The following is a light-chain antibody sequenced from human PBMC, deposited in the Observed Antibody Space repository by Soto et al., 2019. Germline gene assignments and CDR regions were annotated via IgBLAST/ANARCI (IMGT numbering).Light chain of an antibody. Sequence: DIVMTQSPDSLAVSLGERATINCRSSQSILYPSNNKNYLAWYQQTPGQPPKMLISWASTRQSGVPDRFSGSGSGTDFTLPSSSLQAEDVAVYYCQQHYTTESTFGPGTRVDIK. CDR3: QQHYTTEST. CDR2: WAS. V-gene: IGKV4-1*01. CDR1: QSILYPSNNKNY. J-gene: IGKJ3*01.